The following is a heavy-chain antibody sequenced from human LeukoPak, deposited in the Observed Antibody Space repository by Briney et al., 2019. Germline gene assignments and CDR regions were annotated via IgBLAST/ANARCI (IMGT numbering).Heavy chain of an antibody. CDR3: ATYRQVLLPFES. CDR1: GFTFSSYS. V-gene: IGHV3-21*04. Sequence: GGSLRLSCAPSGFTFSSYSMNWVRQAPGKGLEWVSSISSSSSYIYYADSVKGRFTISRDNAKNSLYLQMNSLRAEDTAIYYCATYRQVLLPFESWGQGTLVTVSS. D-gene: IGHD2-8*02. J-gene: IGHJ4*02. CDR2: ISSSSSYI.